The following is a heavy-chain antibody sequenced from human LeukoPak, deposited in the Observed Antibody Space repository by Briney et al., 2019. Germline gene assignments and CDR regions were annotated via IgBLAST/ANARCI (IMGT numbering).Heavy chain of an antibody. D-gene: IGHD3-3*01. V-gene: IGHV3-33*01. Sequence: AGGSLRLSCAASGFTFSSYGMHWVRQAPGKGLEWVAVIWYDGSNKYYADSVKGRFTISRDNSKNTLYLQMNSLRAEDTAVYYCATVAYDFTPYGMDVWGQGTTVTVSS. CDR3: ATVAYDFTPYGMDV. CDR2: IWYDGSNK. J-gene: IGHJ6*02. CDR1: GFTFSSYG.